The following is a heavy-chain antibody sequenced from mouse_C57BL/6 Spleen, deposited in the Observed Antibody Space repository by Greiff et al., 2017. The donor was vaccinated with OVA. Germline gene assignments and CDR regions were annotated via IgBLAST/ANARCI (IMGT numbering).Heavy chain of an antibody. V-gene: IGHV5-9-1*02. CDR3: TRVFITTVEWYFDV. J-gene: IGHJ1*03. CDR2: ISRGGDYI. D-gene: IGHD1-1*01. Sequence: EVKLVESGEGLVKPGGSLKLSCAASGFTFSSYAMSWVRQTPEKRLEWVAYISRGGDYIYYAHTVKGRFTISRDNAWHTLYLQMSSLKTEDTAMYYWTRVFITTVEWYFDVWGTGTTVTVSS. CDR1: GFTFSSYA.